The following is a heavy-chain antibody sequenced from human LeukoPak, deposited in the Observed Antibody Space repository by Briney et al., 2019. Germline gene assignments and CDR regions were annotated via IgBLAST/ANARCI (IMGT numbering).Heavy chain of an antibody. CDR1: GGSISSGGYS. J-gene: IGHJ4*02. V-gene: IGHV4-30-2*01. D-gene: IGHD3-22*01. Sequence: SQTLSLTCAVSGGSISSGGYSWSWIRQPPGKGLEWIGYIYHSGSTYYNPSLKSRVTISVDRSKNQFSLKLSSVTAADTAVYYCARATATYYYDSSEYYFDYWGQGTLVTVPS. CDR3: ARATATYYYDSSEYYFDY. CDR2: IYHSGST.